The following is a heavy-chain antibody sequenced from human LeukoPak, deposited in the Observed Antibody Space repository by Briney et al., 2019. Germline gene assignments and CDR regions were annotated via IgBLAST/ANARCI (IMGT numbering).Heavy chain of an antibody. V-gene: IGHV4-59*01. J-gene: IGHJ4*02. CDR2: IYYSGST. Sequence: IPSETLSLTCTVSGGSISSYYWSWIRQPPGKGLEWIGYIYYSGSTNYNPSLKSRVTISVDTSKNQFSLKLSSVTAADTAVYYCAREGIAAAPYFDYWGQGTLVTVFS. CDR3: AREGIAAAPYFDY. D-gene: IGHD6-13*01. CDR1: GGSISSYY.